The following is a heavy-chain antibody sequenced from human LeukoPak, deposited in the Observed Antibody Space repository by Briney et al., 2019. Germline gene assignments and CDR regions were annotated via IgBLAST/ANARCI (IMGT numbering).Heavy chain of an antibody. CDR2: IYYSGST. V-gene: IGHV4-59*08. CDR3: ARQGAGVPFDY. J-gene: IGHJ4*02. D-gene: IGHD3-10*01. CDR1: GGSIWSYY. Sequence: SETLSLTCTVSGGSIWSYYWSWIRQPPGKGLEWIGYIYYSGSTNYNPSLKSRVTISVDTSKNQFSLKLSSVTAADTAVYYCARQGAGVPFDYWGRGTLVTVSS.